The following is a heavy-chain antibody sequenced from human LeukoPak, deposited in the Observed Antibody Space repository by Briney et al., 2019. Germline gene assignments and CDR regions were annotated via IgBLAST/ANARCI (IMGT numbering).Heavy chain of an antibody. CDR3: ARVMYSGSYYSVDY. CDR2: INSDGSST. V-gene: IGHV3-74*01. J-gene: IGHJ4*02. Sequence: PGGSLRLSCAASGFTFSSYWMHWVRQAPGKGLVWVSRINSDGSSTSYADSVKGRFTISRDNAKNTLYLQMNSLRAEDTAVYYCARVMYSGSYYSVDYWGQGTLVTVSS. CDR1: GFTFSSYW. D-gene: IGHD1-26*01.